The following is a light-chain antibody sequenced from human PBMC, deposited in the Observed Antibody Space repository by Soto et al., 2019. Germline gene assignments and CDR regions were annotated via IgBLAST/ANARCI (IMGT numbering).Light chain of an antibody. CDR3: CSHAGSSTYV. J-gene: IGLJ1*01. V-gene: IGLV2-11*01. CDR2: DVT. CDR1: SIDVGDY. Sequence: QSVLTQPRSVSGSPGQSVTISCTGTSIDVGDYVSWYQQHPGKAPKVMIYDVTQRPPGVPDRFSGSKSGNTASLTVSGLQAEDEADYYCCSHAGSSTYVFGTGTKVTVL.